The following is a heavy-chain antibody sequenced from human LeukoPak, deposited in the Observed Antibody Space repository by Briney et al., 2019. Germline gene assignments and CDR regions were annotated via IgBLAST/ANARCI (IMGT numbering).Heavy chain of an antibody. CDR3: ARQNYDYVWGSYGYTDY. V-gene: IGHV4-39*01. J-gene: IGHJ4*02. D-gene: IGHD3-16*01. Sequence: SETLSLTCTVSGGSISSSSYYWGWIRQPPGKGLEWIGRMYYSRYTYYNPSLKSRVTISVDTSKNQFSLKVSSVTAADTAVYYCARQNYDYVWGSYGYTDYWGQGTLVTVSS. CDR1: GGSISSSSYY. CDR2: MYYSRYT.